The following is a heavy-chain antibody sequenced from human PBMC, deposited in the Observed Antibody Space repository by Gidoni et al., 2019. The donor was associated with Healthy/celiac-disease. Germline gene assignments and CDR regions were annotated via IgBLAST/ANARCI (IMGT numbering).Heavy chain of an antibody. J-gene: IGHJ3*02. CDR1: GFSLSTSGMC. CDR3: ARIERGGAVAGTAGAFDI. V-gene: IGHV2-70*01. D-gene: IGHD6-19*01. CDR2: IDWDDDK. Sequence: QVTLRESGPALVQPTQTLTLTCTFSGFSLSTSGMCVSWIRQPPGKALEWIELIDWDDDKYYSTSLKTRLTISKDTSKNQVVLTMTNMDPVDTATYYCARIERGGAVAGTAGAFDIWGQGTMGTVSS.